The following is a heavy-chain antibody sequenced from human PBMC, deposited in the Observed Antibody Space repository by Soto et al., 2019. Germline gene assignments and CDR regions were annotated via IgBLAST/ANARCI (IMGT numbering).Heavy chain of an antibody. CDR2: MNPNSGNT. Sequence: ASVKVSCKASGYTFTSYDINWVRQATGQGLEGMGRMNPNSGNTGYAQKFQGRVTMTRNTSISTAYMELSSLRSEDTAVYYCARGVAYYDILTGYFNLDYYYGMDVWGQGTTVTVSS. J-gene: IGHJ6*02. CDR1: GYTFTSYD. CDR3: ARGVAYYDILTGYFNLDYYYGMDV. V-gene: IGHV1-8*01. D-gene: IGHD3-9*01.